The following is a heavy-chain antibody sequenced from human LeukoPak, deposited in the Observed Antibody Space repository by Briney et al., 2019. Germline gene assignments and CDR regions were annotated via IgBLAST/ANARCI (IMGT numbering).Heavy chain of an antibody. Sequence: PAETLCLTCTVSGGSISSSSYYWGWIRQPPGKGLEWIGSFCYSGSTYYNPSLQSRVTISVDTSKNQFSLKLSSVTAADTAVYYCARLGGPGGVDYWGQGTLVTVSS. V-gene: IGHV4-39*01. CDR1: GGSISSSSYY. J-gene: IGHJ4*02. D-gene: IGHD3-16*01. CDR2: FCYSGST. CDR3: ARLGGPGGVDY.